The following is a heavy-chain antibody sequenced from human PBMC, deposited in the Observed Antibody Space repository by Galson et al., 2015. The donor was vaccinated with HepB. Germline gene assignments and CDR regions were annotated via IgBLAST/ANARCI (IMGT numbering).Heavy chain of an antibody. CDR2: INQDASGE. CDR3: ARGRVALAPFDY. D-gene: IGHD3-3*02. CDR1: GFTFSGYW. Sequence: SLRLSCAASGFTFSGYWMSWVRQAPGKGLEWVANINQDASGENYVDSVKGRFTISRDNARSSLYLQMNTLRADDTALYYCARGRVALAPFDYWGQGTLVTVSS. V-gene: IGHV3-7*04. J-gene: IGHJ4*02.